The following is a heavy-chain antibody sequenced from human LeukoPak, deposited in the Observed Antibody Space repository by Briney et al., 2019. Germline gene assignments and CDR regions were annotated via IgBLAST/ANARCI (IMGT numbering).Heavy chain of an antibody. CDR3: ARVSAIAAAGSFDY. CDR2: IYTSGST. V-gene: IGHV4-4*09. CDR1: GGSISSYY. J-gene: IGHJ4*02. Sequence: SETLSLTCTVSGGSISSYYWSWIRQPPGKGLEWIGYIYTSGSTNYNPSLKSRVTISVDTSKNQFSLKLSSVTAADTAVYYCARVSAIAAAGSFDYSGQGTLVTVSS. D-gene: IGHD6-13*01.